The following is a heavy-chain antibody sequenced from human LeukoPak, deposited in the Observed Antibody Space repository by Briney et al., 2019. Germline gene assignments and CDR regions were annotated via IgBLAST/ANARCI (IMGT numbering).Heavy chain of an antibody. CDR3: ARGVLNPQLFGY. CDR2: IKQDGSEK. J-gene: IGHJ4*02. D-gene: IGHD2-2*01. V-gene: IGHV3-7*01. Sequence: GGSLRLSCAASGFTFSSYWMSWVRQAPGKGLEWVANIKQDGSEKYYVDSVEGRFTISRDNAKNSLYLQMNSLRAEDMAVYYCARGVLNPQLFGYWGQGTLVTVSS. CDR1: GFTFSSYW.